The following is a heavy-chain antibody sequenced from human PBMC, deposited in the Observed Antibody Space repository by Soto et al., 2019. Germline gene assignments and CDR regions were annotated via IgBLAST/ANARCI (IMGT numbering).Heavy chain of an antibody. CDR3: VRFSRTFGWFFDV. J-gene: IGHJ2*01. V-gene: IGHV3-73*02. CDR1: GFTFSDSA. Sequence: EVQLVESGGGLVQPGGSLKLSCAASGFTFSDSAMHWVRQASGEGLEWLGRIRSKHNNYATEYGASLKGRFTISTDDSKKTTYLQMSNLNTEDTAVYYCVRFSRTFGWFFDVWGRGTLVTVSS. CDR2: IRSKHNNYAT. D-gene: IGHD3-3*01.